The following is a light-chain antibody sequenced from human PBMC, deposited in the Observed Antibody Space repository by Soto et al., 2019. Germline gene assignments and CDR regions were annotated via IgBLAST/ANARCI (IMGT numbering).Light chain of an antibody. J-gene: IGKJ5*01. CDR3: MQGTHWPLT. V-gene: IGKV2-30*01. CDR1: QSLVYSDGNTY. CDR2: KVS. Sequence: DVVMTQSPLSLPVTLGQPASISCRSSQSLVYSDGNTYLHWFQQRPGQSPRRLIFKVSDRDSGVPDRFSGSGSGTDFTLNISRVEAEDVGLYYCMQGTHWPLTFGQGTRLEIK.